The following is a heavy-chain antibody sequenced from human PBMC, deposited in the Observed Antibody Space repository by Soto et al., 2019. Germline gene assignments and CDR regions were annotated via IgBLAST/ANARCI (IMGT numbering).Heavy chain of an antibody. CDR1: GYSFINDY. D-gene: IGHD3-16*01. Sequence: QVQLVQSGAEVKKPGASEKVSCKASGYSFINDYIHWVRQAPGQGLEWMGWINPHSGDTDYAKKFQGRVTMTRDTSISTVFMGLNRLTPVDTALDWCPTQGEPYISPRYSFGLDVWGQGTSVTVSS. V-gene: IGHV1-2*02. J-gene: IGHJ6*02. CDR2: INPHSGDT. CDR3: PTQGEPYISPRYSFGLDV.